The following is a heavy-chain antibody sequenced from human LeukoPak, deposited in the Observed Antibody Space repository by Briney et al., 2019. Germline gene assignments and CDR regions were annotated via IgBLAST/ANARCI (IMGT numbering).Heavy chain of an antibody. Sequence: GGSLRLSCAASGFTFSNAWMSWVRQAPGKGLEWVSVIYSGGSTYYADSVKGRFTISRDNSKNTLYLQMNSLRAEDTAVYYCARVSGSAWGQGTLVTVSS. CDR1: GFTFSNAW. CDR2: IYSGGST. J-gene: IGHJ5*02. V-gene: IGHV3-53*01. CDR3: ARVSGSA.